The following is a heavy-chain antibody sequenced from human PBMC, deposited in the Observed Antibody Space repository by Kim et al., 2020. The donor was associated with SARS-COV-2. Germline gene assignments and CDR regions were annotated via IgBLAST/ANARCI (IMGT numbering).Heavy chain of an antibody. CDR2: INPNSGGT. Sequence: ASVKVSCKASGYTFTGYYMHWVRQAPGQGLEWMGWINPNSGGTNYAQKFQGRVTMTRDTSISTAYMELSRLRSDDTAVYYCARTMWSGYYNDLNYWGQGTLVTVSS. CDR3: ARTMWSGYYNDLNY. D-gene: IGHD3-3*01. J-gene: IGHJ4*02. CDR1: GYTFTGYY. V-gene: IGHV1-2*02.